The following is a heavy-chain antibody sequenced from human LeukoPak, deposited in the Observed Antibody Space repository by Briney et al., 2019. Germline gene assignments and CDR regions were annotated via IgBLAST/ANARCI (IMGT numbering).Heavy chain of an antibody. V-gene: IGHV4-39*01. CDR2: IYYSGST. Sequence: SETLSLTCTVSGGSISSSSYYWGWIRQPPGKGLEWIGSIYYSGSTYYNPSLKSRVTISVDTSKNQFSLKLSSVTAADTAVYYCARHRPSDPHWFDPWGQGTLVTVSS. CDR3: ARHRPSDPHWFDP. J-gene: IGHJ5*02. CDR1: GGSISSSSYY.